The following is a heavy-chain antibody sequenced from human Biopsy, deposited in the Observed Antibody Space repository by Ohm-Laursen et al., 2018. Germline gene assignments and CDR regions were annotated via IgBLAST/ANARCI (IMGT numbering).Heavy chain of an antibody. Sequence: GSLRLSCTASKFTVRTNSMSWVRLAPGKGLEWVSVIYAGATTYYPDSVKGRFTISRDNSRNTVYLQMDSLRGEDTAVYFCARGNGSGFYFDQWGRGTLVTVPS. CDR2: IYAGATT. D-gene: IGHD5-12*01. J-gene: IGHJ4*02. CDR1: KFTVRTNS. V-gene: IGHV3-66*01. CDR3: ARGNGSGFYFDQ.